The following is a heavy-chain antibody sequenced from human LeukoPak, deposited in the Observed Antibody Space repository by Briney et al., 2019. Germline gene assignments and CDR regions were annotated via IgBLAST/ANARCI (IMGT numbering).Heavy chain of an antibody. CDR3: ARDKEVWYQPRDAFDI. V-gene: IGHV1-46*01. D-gene: IGHD2-2*01. Sequence: GASVKVSCKASGYTFTSYYMHWVRQAPGQGLEWMGIINPSGGSTSYAQKFQGRVTMTRDTSTSTVYMELSSLRSEDTAVYYCARDKEVWYQPRDAFDIWGQGTMVTVSS. J-gene: IGHJ3*02. CDR2: INPSGGST. CDR1: GYTFTSYY.